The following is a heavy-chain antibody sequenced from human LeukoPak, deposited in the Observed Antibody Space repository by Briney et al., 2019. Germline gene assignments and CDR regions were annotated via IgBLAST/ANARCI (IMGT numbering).Heavy chain of an antibody. V-gene: IGHV1-18*04. Sequence: ASVKVSCKASGYTFTSYGFSWVRQAPGHGLEWVGWISTYNGNTNYAQKLQGRVTMTTDTSTSTAYMELRSLRSDDTAVYYCARVAGLRYFDWVDYWGQGTPVTVSS. D-gene: IGHD3-9*01. CDR2: ISTYNGNT. J-gene: IGHJ4*02. CDR3: ARVAGLRYFDWVDY. CDR1: GYTFTSYG.